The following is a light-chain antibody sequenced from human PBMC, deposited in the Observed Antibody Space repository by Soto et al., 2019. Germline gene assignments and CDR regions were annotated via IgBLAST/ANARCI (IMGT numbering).Light chain of an antibody. Sequence: DIQMTQSPSAVSASVGDRVTITCRASQSITSYFNWYQQKPGKAPRLLIFAASSLQSGVPSRFSGSGSGTDFTLTISRLEPEDFAVYYCQQYGSSPRTFGQGTKVDIK. V-gene: IGKV1-39*01. CDR2: AAS. CDR1: QSITSY. CDR3: QQYGSSPRT. J-gene: IGKJ1*01.